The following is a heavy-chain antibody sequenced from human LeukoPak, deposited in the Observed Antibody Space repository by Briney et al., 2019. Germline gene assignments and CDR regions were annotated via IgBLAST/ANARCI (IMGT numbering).Heavy chain of an antibody. CDR2: ISAYNGNT. Sequence: ASVKVSCKASGYSFTSNVISWVRQAPGQGLEWMGWISAYNGNTNYAQKLQGRVTMTTDTSTSTAYMELRSLRSDDTAVYYCARGGLRYFDWLLEYADYWGQGTLVTVSS. D-gene: IGHD3-9*01. CDR3: ARGGLRYFDWLLEYADY. V-gene: IGHV1-18*01. J-gene: IGHJ4*02. CDR1: GYSFTSNV.